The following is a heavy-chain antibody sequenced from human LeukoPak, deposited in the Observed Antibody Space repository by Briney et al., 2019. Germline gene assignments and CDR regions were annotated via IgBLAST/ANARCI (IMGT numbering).Heavy chain of an antibody. CDR1: GGSIRSYY. Sequence: SETLSPTCSFSGGSIRSYYWTWLRQPPGKGLEWIGYIYNNEITNYNPSLKSRVTISGDTSKKQFSLNLTSVTAADTAVYFCATDKDYYDSSFGSWGQGILVTVSS. V-gene: IGHV4-59*01. J-gene: IGHJ4*02. CDR2: IYNNEIT. D-gene: IGHD3-22*01. CDR3: ATDKDYYDSSFGS.